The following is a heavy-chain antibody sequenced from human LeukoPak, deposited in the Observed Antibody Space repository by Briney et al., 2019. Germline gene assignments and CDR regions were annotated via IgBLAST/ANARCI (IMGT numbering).Heavy chain of an antibody. CDR2: ISAYNGNT. Sequence: ASVKVSCKASGYTFTSYGISWVRQAPGQGLEWMGWISAYNGNTNYAQKLQGRVTMTTDTSTSTAYMELRSLRSDDTAVYYCARCKYDFWSPPSDYWGQGTLVTVSS. CDR1: GYTFTSYG. J-gene: IGHJ4*02. CDR3: ARCKYDFWSPPSDY. V-gene: IGHV1-18*01. D-gene: IGHD3-3*01.